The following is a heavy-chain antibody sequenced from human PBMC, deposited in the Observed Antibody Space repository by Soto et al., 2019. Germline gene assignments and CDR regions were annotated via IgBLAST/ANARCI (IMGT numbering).Heavy chain of an antibody. V-gene: IGHV2-5*02. Sequence: QITLKESGPTLVKPTQTLTLTCTFSGFSLSASGVGVGWIRQPPGKALEWLALIYWDDDKRYSPSLKSRLTRXTDTSKNQVVLSMTNMDPVDTATYYCAHVVTTVTTSWGQGTLVTVSS. D-gene: IGHD4-17*01. CDR2: IYWDDDK. CDR3: AHVVTTVTTS. J-gene: IGHJ4*02. CDR1: GFSLSASGVG.